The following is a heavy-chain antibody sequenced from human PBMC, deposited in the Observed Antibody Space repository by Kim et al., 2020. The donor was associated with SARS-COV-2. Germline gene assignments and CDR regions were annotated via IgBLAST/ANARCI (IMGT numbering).Heavy chain of an antibody. Sequence: SVKVSCKASGGTFSSYAISWVRQAPGQGLEWMGGIIPIFGTANYAQKFQGRVTITADESTSTAYMELSSLRSEDTAVYYCASLYRTYYDILTGYYNVGSDYWGQGTLVTVSS. CDR1: GGTFSSYA. D-gene: IGHD3-9*01. J-gene: IGHJ4*02. V-gene: IGHV1-69*13. CDR3: ASLYRTYYDILTGYYNVGSDY. CDR2: IIPIFGTA.